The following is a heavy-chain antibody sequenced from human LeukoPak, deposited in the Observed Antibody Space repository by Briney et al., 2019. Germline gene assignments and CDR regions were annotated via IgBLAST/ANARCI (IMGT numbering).Heavy chain of an antibody. CDR3: AKDRVTAGGYYFED. V-gene: IGHV3-30*18. J-gene: IGHJ4*01. CDR2: IYFDRSYK. CDR1: GFTFSNYG. D-gene: IGHD6-13*01. Sequence: GGSLRLSCAASGFTFSNYGMHWVRQAPGKGLEWVAVIYFDRSYKYYADSVKVRFTISRDNSKNTLYLQMNSLRAEDTAVYYCAKDRVTAGGYYFEDWGQGTPVTVSS.